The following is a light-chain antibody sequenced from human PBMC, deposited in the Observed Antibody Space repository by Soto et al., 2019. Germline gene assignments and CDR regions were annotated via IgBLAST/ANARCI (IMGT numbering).Light chain of an antibody. CDR2: AAS. J-gene: IGKJ2*01. V-gene: IGKV1-39*01. CDR3: KQSYTTPYT. Sequence: DIQMTQSPSSLSASVGDRVTITCRASQSISNFLNWYQQKPGKAPELLIYAASSLHSGVPSRFSGSGYGTNFTLTLSSLQPEDFATYSCKQSYTTPYTFGQGTKLQIK. CDR1: QSISNF.